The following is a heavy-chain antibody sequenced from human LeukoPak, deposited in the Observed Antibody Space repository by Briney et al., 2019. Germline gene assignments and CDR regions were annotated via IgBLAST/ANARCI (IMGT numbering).Heavy chain of an antibody. CDR1: GYTFTGYY. V-gene: IGHV1-2*02. Sequence: ASVKVSCKTSGYTFTGYYMHWVRQAPGQGLEWMGWINPNSGGTNYAQKFQGRVTMTRDTSINTAYMELSRLRSEDTAVYYCARPYTSDYRGAFDIWGQGTMVTVSS. J-gene: IGHJ3*02. CDR3: ARPYTSDYRGAFDI. CDR2: INPNSGGT. D-gene: IGHD6-19*01.